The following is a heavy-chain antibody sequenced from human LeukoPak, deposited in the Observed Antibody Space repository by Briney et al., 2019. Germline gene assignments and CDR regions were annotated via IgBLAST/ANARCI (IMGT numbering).Heavy chain of an antibody. CDR1: GYTFTSYG. V-gene: IGHV1-18*01. J-gene: IGHJ6*03. D-gene: IGHD4-23*01. CDR2: ISAYNGNT. Sequence: ASVKVSCKASGYTFTSYGISWVRQAPGQGLEWMGWISAYNGNTNYAQKLQGRVTMTTDTSTSTAYMELRSLRSDDTAVYYCARVVGGNNYYYYMDVWGKGTTVTVSS. CDR3: ARVVGGNNYYYYMDV.